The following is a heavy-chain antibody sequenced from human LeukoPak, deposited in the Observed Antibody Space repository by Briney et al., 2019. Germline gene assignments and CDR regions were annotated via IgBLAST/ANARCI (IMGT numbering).Heavy chain of an antibody. D-gene: IGHD2-21*01. J-gene: IGHJ3*02. CDR2: IKLDVSET. CDR1: GFTFSSYW. V-gene: IGHV3-7*01. CDR3: ARGGGDWEVGAFDI. Sequence: GGSLRLSCAASGFTFSSYWMTWVRQAPGKGLEWVANIKLDVSETYYVDSVRGRFTISRDNTKNSLYLQMDSLRAEDTAVYYCARGGGDWEVGAFDIWGQGTMVTVSS.